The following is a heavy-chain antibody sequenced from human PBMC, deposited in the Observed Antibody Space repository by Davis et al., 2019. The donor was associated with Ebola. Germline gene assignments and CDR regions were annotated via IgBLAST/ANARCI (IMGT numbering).Heavy chain of an antibody. Sequence: SETLSLTCAVYGGSFSGYYWSWIRQPPGKGLEWIGEINHSGSTNYNPSLKSRVTISVDTSKNQFSLKLSSVTAEDTAVYYCARQRWLQLWYFDYWGQGTLVTVSS. CDR3: ARQRWLQLWYFDY. CDR1: GGSFSGYY. J-gene: IGHJ4*02. D-gene: IGHD5-24*01. CDR2: INHSGST. V-gene: IGHV4-34*01.